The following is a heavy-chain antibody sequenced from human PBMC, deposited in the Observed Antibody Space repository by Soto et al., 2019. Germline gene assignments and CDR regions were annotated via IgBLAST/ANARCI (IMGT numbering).Heavy chain of an antibody. V-gene: IGHV3-7*01. Sequence: EVQLVESGGGLVQPGGSLRLSCAASGFTFSSYWMSWVRQAPGKGLEWVANIKQDGSEKYYVDSVKGRFTISRDNAKNSMYLQMNSLRAEDTAVYYCAREEDEYGGGDCYGPGDAFDIWGQGTMVTVSS. CDR3: AREEDEYGGGDCYGPGDAFDI. D-gene: IGHD2-21*02. CDR2: IKQDGSEK. J-gene: IGHJ3*02. CDR1: GFTFSSYW.